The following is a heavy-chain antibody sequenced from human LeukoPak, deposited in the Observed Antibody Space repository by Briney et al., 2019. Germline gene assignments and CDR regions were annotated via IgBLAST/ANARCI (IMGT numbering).Heavy chain of an antibody. D-gene: IGHD6-19*01. Sequence: GASVKVSCKASGYTFIDYYFSWVRQAPGQGLEWMGGIIPIFGTANYAQKFQGRVTITADESTSTAYMELSSLRSEDTAVYYCARDRVAVAGLFDYWGQGTLVTVSS. CDR2: IIPIFGTA. J-gene: IGHJ4*02. CDR3: ARDRVAVAGLFDY. CDR1: GYTFIDYY. V-gene: IGHV1-69*13.